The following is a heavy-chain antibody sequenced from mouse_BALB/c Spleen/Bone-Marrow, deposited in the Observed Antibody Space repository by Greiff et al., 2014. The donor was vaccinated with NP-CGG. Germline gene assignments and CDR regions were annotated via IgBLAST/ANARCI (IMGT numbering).Heavy chain of an antibody. V-gene: IGHV1-76*01. CDR1: GYIFTNYW. J-gene: IGHJ4*01. CDR3: TRTVNPAMDY. CDR2: TYPGTGST. Sequence: QVQLQQSGAELVRPGASVKLSCKTSGYIFTNYWIHWVKQRSGQGLEWIARTYPGTGSTYYNEKFKGKATLTADKSSSTAYMQLSSLKSEDSAVYFCTRTVNPAMDYWGQGTSVTVSS.